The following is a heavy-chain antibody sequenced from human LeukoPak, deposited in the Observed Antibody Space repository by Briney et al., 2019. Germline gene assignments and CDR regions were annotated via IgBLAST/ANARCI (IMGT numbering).Heavy chain of an antibody. CDR3: ARDPGRSGGSCYSGY. CDR1: GFTFGSFS. D-gene: IGHD2-15*01. V-gene: IGHV3-21*01. CDR2: ISSSGTYI. Sequence: GESLRLSCAAPGFTFGSFSMTWVRQAPGKGLEWVSTISSSGTYIYYADSVKGRFTISRDNAKNSLYLQMNSLRAEDTAVYYCARDPGRSGGSCYSGYWGQGTLVTVSS. J-gene: IGHJ4*02.